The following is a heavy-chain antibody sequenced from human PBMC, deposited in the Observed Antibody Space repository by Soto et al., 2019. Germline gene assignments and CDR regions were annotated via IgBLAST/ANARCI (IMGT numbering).Heavy chain of an antibody. D-gene: IGHD2-2*01. V-gene: IGHV4-39*07. CDR1: GGSISSSSYY. CDR2: IYYSGST. Sequence: PSETLSLTYTVSGGSISSSSYYWGWIRQPPGKGLEWIGSIYYSGSTYYNPSLKSRVTISVDTSKNQFSLKLSSVTAADTAVYYCARGYCSSCHIDYWGQGTLVTVSS. CDR3: ARGYCSSCHIDY. J-gene: IGHJ4*02.